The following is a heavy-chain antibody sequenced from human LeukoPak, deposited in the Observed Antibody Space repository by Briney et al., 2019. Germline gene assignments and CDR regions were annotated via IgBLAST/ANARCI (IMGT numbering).Heavy chain of an antibody. CDR2: INPGGGKT. J-gene: IGHJ4*02. D-gene: IGHD1-26*01. CDR1: GGTFSSYA. CDR3: ARGWDLGVFDF. Sequence: ASVKVSCKASGGTFSSYAISWVRQAPGQGLEWMGIINPGGGKTSFAQKFQGRVTMTRDTSTSTVNMELSSLRSEDTAVYYCARGWDLGVFDFWGQGTLVTVSS. V-gene: IGHV1-46*01.